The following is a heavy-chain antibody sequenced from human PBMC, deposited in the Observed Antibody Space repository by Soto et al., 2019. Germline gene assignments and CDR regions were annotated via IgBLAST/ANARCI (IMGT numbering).Heavy chain of an antibody. CDR3: AKAGGIAVPGTHLDY. D-gene: IGHD6-19*01. J-gene: IGHJ4*02. CDR2: ISGTGSST. V-gene: IGHV3-23*01. CDR1: GFTFSSYA. Sequence: GGSLRLSCAASGFTFSSYAMSWVRQGPGKGLEWVSAISGTGSSTNYADSVEGRFTISRDNSKNTLYLQMSSLRAEDTAVYYCAKAGGIAVPGTHLDYWGQGTLVTVSS.